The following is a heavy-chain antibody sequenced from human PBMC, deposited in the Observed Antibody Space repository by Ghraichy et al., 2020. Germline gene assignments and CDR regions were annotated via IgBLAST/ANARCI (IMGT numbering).Heavy chain of an antibody. J-gene: IGHJ4*02. Sequence: GESLNISCAASGFTFTDYWMTWVRQAPGKGLEWVANIKQDGSEKYYVDSVKGRFTISRDNTKVSLYLQMNSLRAEDTAVYYCATWGGKNDYWGQGTLVTVSS. CDR3: ATWGGKNDY. V-gene: IGHV3-7*02. CDR2: IKQDGSEK. D-gene: IGHD3-16*01. CDR1: GFTFTDYW.